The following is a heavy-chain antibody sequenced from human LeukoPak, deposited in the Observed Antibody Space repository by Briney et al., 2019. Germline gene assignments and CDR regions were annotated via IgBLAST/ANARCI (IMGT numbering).Heavy chain of an antibody. J-gene: IGHJ3*02. Sequence: GGSLRLSCAASGMTLSITSMNWVRQAPGKGLEWVSAISGSGGSTYYADSVKGRFTISRDNSKNTLYLQMNSLRAEDTAVYYCARDYSYAFDIWGQGTMVAVSS. V-gene: IGHV3-23*01. CDR3: ARDYSYAFDI. CDR2: ISGSGGST. CDR1: GMTLSITS. D-gene: IGHD2-21*01.